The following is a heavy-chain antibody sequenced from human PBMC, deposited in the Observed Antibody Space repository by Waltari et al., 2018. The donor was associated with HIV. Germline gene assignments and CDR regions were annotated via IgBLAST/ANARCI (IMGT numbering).Heavy chain of an antibody. CDR2: IDSDGIVR. CDR3: VKDVTVTHYGDYYSGLDV. V-gene: IGHV3-74*03. Sequence: VESGGIAVQPGGSLRLPCTASGFVFGCPWMHWVRQSPGKGLLWVSRIDSDGIVRKYADTVKGRFTVSRDNINNKVFLEMKSLRVEDSGIYYCVKDVTVTHYGDYYSGLDVWGQGTTVTV. J-gene: IGHJ6*02. CDR1: GFVFGCPW. D-gene: IGHD4-17*01.